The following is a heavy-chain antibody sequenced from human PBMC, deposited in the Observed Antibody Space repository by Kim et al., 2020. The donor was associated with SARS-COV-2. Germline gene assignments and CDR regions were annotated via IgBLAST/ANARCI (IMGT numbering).Heavy chain of an antibody. V-gene: IGHV1-69*04. J-gene: IGHJ6*02. Sequence: YEQKCQGRVTITTDKSTSTAYMELSSLRSEDTAVYYCAGESENYYYGMDVWGQGTTVTVSS. CDR3: AGESENYYYGMDV.